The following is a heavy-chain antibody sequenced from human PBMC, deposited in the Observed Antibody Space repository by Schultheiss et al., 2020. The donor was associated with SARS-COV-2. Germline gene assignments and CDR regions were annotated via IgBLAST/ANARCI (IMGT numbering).Heavy chain of an antibody. Sequence: ASVKVSCKASGYTFTSYYMHWVRQAPGQGLEWMGIINPSGGSTSYAQKFQGWVTMTRDTSISTVYMELSRLRSDDTAVYYCARDLTYYYDSSGYYYGVVVGDDAFDIWGQGTMVTVSS. D-gene: IGHD3-22*01. CDR3: ARDLTYYYDSSGYYYGVVVGDDAFDI. V-gene: IGHV1-46*01. CDR2: INPSGGST. CDR1: GYTFTSYY. J-gene: IGHJ3*02.